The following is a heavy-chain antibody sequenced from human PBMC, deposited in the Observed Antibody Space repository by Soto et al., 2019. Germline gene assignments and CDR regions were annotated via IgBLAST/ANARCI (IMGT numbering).Heavy chain of an antibody. Sequence: QVQLVQSGAEVKKPGSSVKVSCKASGGTVSSYAISWVRQAPGQGLEWMGGIIPIFGTANYAQKFQGRVTITADESPSTAYMELSSLRSEDTAVYYCASLPPPLTSQLVNDPWGQGTLVTVSS. CDR1: GGTVSSYA. V-gene: IGHV1-69*12. CDR2: IIPIFGTA. CDR3: ASLPPPLTSQLVNDP. D-gene: IGHD1-1*01. J-gene: IGHJ5*02.